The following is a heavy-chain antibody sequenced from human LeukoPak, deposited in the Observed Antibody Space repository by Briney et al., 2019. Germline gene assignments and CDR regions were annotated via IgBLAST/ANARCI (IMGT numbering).Heavy chain of an antibody. CDR1: GFIFSNDA. CDR2: IWFDGSNK. V-gene: IGHV3-30*02. CDR3: ARAGSSGSYYMYYGMDV. D-gene: IGHD6-19*01. Sequence: GGSLRLSCAASGFIFSNDAMHWVRQAPGKGLEWVAFIWFDGSNKHYADSVKGRFTISRDMSKNTVFLLMNSLRGEDTAVYYCARAGSSGSYYMYYGMDVWGQGTTVVVSS. J-gene: IGHJ6*02.